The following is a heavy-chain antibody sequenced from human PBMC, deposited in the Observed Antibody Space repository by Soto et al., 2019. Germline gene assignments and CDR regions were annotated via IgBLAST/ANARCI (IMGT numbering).Heavy chain of an antibody. CDR3: ARDQGILNSFDP. J-gene: IGHJ5*02. CDR1: GFTFSSYG. V-gene: IGHV3-33*01. CDR2: IWYDGSNK. Sequence: PGGSLRLSCAASGFTFSSYGMHWVRQAPGKGLEWVAVIWYDGSNKYYADSVKGRFTISRDNSKNTLYLQMNSLRAEDTAVYYCARDQGILNSFDPWGQGTLVTVSS.